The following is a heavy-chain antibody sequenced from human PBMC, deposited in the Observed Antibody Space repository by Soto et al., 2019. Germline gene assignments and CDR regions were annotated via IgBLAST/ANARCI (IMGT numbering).Heavy chain of an antibody. J-gene: IGHJ4*02. CDR1: GGSFSGYY. CDR3: ARLGYCSSTSCYTEFDY. V-gene: IGHV4-34*01. D-gene: IGHD2-2*02. CDR2: INHSGST. Sequence: QVQLQQWGAGLLKPSETLSLTCAVYGGSFSGYYWSWIRQPPGKGLEWIGEINHSGSTNYNPSLKSRVTISVDTSKNQFSLTLSSVTAADTAVYYCARLGYCSSTSCYTEFDYWGQGTLVTVSS.